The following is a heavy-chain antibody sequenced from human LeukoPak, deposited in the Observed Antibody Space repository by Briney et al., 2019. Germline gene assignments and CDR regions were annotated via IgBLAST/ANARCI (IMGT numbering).Heavy chain of an antibody. V-gene: IGHV3-15*01. J-gene: IGHJ4*02. Sequence: GGSLRLSCAASGFTFSNAWMSWVRQAPGKGLEWVGRIKSKTDGGTTDYAAPVKGRFTISRDDSKNTLYLQMNSLKTEDTAVYYCTTGPVVTPGYQFDYWGQGTLVTVSS. CDR1: GFTFSNAW. D-gene: IGHD4-23*01. CDR3: TTGPVVTPGYQFDY. CDR2: IKSKTDGGTT.